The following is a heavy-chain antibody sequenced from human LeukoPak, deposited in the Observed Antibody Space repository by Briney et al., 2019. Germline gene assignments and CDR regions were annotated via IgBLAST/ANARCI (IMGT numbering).Heavy chain of an antibody. J-gene: IGHJ4*02. D-gene: IGHD4-23*01. Sequence: GGSLRLSCAASGFTFSSYGMHWVRQSPGKGLEWVANIKPDGSEKYYVDSVKGRFTISRDNARNALFLEMNSLRAEDTAVYYCARGGGNYYNYWGQGTLVTVSS. CDR1: GFTFSSYG. V-gene: IGHV3-7*01. CDR2: IKPDGSEK. CDR3: ARGGGNYYNY.